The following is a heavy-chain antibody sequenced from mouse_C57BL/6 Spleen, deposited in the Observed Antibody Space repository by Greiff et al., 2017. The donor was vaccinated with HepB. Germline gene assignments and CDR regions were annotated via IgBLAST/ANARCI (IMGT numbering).Heavy chain of an antibody. Sequence: VQLQQSGPELVKPGASVKISCKASGYAFSSSWMNWVKQRPGKGLEWIGRIYPGDGDTNYNGKFKGKATLTADKSSSTAYMQLSSLTSEDSAVYFCARDDYDRGNFDYWGQGTTFTVSS. CDR1: GYAFSSSW. J-gene: IGHJ2*01. V-gene: IGHV1-82*01. CDR2: IYPGDGDT. D-gene: IGHD2-4*01. CDR3: ARDDYDRGNFDY.